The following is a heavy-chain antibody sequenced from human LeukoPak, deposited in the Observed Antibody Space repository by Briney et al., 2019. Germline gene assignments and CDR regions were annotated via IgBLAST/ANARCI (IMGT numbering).Heavy chain of an antibody. CDR1: GFTFSSYA. D-gene: IGHD4-17*01. Sequence: GGSLRLSCAASGFTFSSYAMHWVRQAPGKGLEYVSAISSNEGSTYYANSVKGRFTISRDNSKNTLYLQMGSLRAEDMAVYYCARVATTVTTLGYFDYWGQGTLVTVSS. CDR2: ISSNEGST. CDR3: ARVATTVTTLGYFDY. V-gene: IGHV3-64*01. J-gene: IGHJ4*02.